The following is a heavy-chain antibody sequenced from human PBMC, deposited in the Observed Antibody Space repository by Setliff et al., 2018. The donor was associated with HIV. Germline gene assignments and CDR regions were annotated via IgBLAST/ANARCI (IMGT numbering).Heavy chain of an antibody. Sequence: PSETLSLTCTVSGDSISGFYWSWIRQPLGKGLECIGYIYSSGSTNYNPSLKSRVTMSVDTSKNQFSLELRSVTAADTAVYYCARRVVLAAAFDYWGQGALVTVSS. CDR3: ARRVVLAAAFDY. D-gene: IGHD2-15*01. J-gene: IGHJ4*02. CDR2: IYSSGST. CDR1: GDSISGFY. V-gene: IGHV4-59*08.